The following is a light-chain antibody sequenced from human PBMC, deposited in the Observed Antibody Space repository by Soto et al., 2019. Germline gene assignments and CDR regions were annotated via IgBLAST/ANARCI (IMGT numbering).Light chain of an antibody. J-gene: IGKJ5*01. CDR2: CAA. Sequence: DTVMTQFPDSLAVSLGERATLHCKSSQSVLYSSNNTNYLAWYQQKPGQPPQRXIYCAATRESAGPDRCSGGGAGTDVIRTTSSRQDTDVAGDYYRQLSSNPHTFGQGTRLEIK. CDR1: QSVLYSSNNTNY. CDR3: RQLSSNPHT. V-gene: IGKV4-1*01.